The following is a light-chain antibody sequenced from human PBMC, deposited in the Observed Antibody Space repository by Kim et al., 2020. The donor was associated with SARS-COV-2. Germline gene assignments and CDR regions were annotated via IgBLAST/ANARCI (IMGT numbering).Light chain of an antibody. CDR2: EAS. CDR1: QHINSW. V-gene: IGKV1-5*03. CDR3: QQHNSYSLT. J-gene: IGKJ4*01. Sequence: ASVVDRVTITCRASQHINSWLAWYQQKPGKAPNLLIYEASNLQSGVPSRFSGSGSGTEFTLTISSLQPDDFAAYYCQQHNSYSLTFGGGTKVDIK.